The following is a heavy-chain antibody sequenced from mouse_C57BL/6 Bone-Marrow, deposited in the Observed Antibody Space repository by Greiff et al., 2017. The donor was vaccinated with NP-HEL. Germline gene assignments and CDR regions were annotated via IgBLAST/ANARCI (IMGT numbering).Heavy chain of an antibody. CDR1: GYTFTSYW. J-gene: IGHJ2*01. D-gene: IGHD1-1*01. Sequence: VQLQQPGAELVRPGTSVKLSCKASGYTFTSYWMHWVKQRPGQGLEWIGVIDPSDSYTNYNQKFKGKATLTVDTSFSTAYMQLSSLTSEDSAVYYCARRAIYYGSRGFDYWGQGTTLTVSS. CDR2: IDPSDSYT. V-gene: IGHV1-59*01. CDR3: ARRAIYYGSRGFDY.